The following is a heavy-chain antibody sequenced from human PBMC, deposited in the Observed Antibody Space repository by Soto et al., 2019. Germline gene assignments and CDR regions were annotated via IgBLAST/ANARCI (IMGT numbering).Heavy chain of an antibody. CDR3: ATNYDFWSGGRYHDAFDI. D-gene: IGHD3-3*01. CDR1: GGTFSSYA. Sequence: QVQLVQSEAEVKKPGSSVKVSCKASGGTFSSYAISWVRQAPGQGLEWMGGIIPIFGTANYAQKFLGRVTITADESTSTAYMELSSLRSEDTAVYYCATNYDFWSGGRYHDAFDIWGQGTMVTVSS. CDR2: IIPIFGTA. J-gene: IGHJ3*02. V-gene: IGHV1-69*01.